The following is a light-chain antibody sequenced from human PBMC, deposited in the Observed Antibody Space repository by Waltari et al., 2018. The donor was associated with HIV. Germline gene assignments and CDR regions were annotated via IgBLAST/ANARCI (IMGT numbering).Light chain of an antibody. J-gene: IGLJ3*02. CDR3: QSYDSSLSAWV. CDR1: GSTTGAGYD. V-gene: IGLV1-40*01. CDR2: GTI. Sequence: VLTQPPSVSGAPRPGVTVPCTRSGSTTGAGYDVQRYQQLPGPAPKLLTYGTINRPSGVPDRCSASKSGTSASLAITGLQPEDEADYYCQSYDSSLSAWVFGGGTKLTVL.